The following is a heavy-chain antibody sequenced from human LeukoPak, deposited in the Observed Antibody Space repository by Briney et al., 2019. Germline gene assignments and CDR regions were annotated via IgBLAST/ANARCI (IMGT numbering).Heavy chain of an antibody. CDR2: MNPNSGNT. J-gene: IGHJ4*02. Sequence: ASVKVSCKASGYTFTSYGISWVRQAPGQGLEWMGWMNPNSGNTGYAQKFQGRVTITRNTSISTAYMELSSLRSEDTAVYYCARGLRFLEWLLFDYWGQGTLVTVSS. V-gene: IGHV1-8*03. D-gene: IGHD3-3*01. CDR1: GYTFTSYG. CDR3: ARGLRFLEWLLFDY.